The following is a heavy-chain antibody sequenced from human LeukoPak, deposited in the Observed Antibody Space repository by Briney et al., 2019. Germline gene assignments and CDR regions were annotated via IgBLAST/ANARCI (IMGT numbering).Heavy chain of an antibody. V-gene: IGHV4-59*01. D-gene: IGHD5-18*01. J-gene: IGHJ4*02. CDR3: ARDHSYGPSDY. Sequence: SETLSLPCTVSGRSISRYYWSWIPQPPGKGLEWLSYIYYSGSTNYNPTLKGRVTISVDTSKNQSSLKLSSVNAADTAVYYCARDHSYGPSDYWGQGTLVTVSS. CDR2: IYYSGST. CDR1: GRSISRYY.